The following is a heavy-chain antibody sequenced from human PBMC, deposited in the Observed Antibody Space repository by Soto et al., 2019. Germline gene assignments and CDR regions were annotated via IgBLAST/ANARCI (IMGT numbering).Heavy chain of an antibody. D-gene: IGHD6-19*01. CDR1: GFTFSTNG. CDR3: ARVWQWPNGLDY. V-gene: IGHV3-30*03. Sequence: QVPLVESGGGVVQPGRSLRLSCAASGFTFSTNGMHWVRQAPGKGLEWVAVIAYDGSNTYYADSVKGRFTISRDNSKNTLYLVMNSLRPEDTAVYYCARVWQWPNGLDYWGQGTLVTVSS. CDR2: IAYDGSNT. J-gene: IGHJ4*02.